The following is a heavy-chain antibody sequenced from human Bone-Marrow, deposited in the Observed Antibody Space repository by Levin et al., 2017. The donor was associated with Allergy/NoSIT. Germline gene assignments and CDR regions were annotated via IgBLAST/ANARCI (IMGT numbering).Heavy chain of an antibody. J-gene: IGHJ4*02. CDR1: GFTFSSYG. CDR3: ARERGVIAAGGGYFDY. Sequence: GGSLRLSCAASGFTFSSYGMHWVRQAPGKGLEWVAVIWYDGSNKYYADSVKGRFTISRDNSKNTLYLQMNSLRAEDTAVYYCARERGVIAAGGGYFDYWGQGTLVTVSS. V-gene: IGHV3-33*01. D-gene: IGHD6-13*01. CDR2: IWYDGSNK.